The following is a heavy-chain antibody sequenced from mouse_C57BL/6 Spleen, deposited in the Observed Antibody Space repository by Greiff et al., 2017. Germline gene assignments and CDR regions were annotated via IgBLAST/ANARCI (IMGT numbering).Heavy chain of an antibody. Sequence: EVMLVESGGGLVKPGGSLKLSCAASGFTFSSYAMSWVRQTPEKRLEWVATISDGGSYTYYPDNVKGRFTISRENAKNNLYLQMSHLKSEDTAMYYCARDGYYGSKNYWGQGASVTVSS. D-gene: IGHD1-1*01. J-gene: IGHJ4*01. CDR3: ARDGYYGSKNY. CDR2: ISDGGSYT. CDR1: GFTFSSYA. V-gene: IGHV5-4*01.